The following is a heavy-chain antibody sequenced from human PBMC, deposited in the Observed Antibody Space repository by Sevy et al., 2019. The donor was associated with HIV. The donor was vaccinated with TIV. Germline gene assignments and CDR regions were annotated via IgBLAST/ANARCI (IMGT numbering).Heavy chain of an antibody. Sequence: GGSLRLSCRVSGFSFQYSMNWVRQAPGKGLEWVSSISSSSNYIYYADSLKGRFTVSRDNAKNSVYLQMNSLRAEDTAVYYGARDRRELSYDSSGYSDAFDIWGQGTLVTVSS. CDR3: ARDRRELSYDSSGYSDAFDI. D-gene: IGHD3-22*01. CDR2: ISSSSNYI. J-gene: IGHJ3*02. V-gene: IGHV3-21*01. CDR1: GFSFQYS.